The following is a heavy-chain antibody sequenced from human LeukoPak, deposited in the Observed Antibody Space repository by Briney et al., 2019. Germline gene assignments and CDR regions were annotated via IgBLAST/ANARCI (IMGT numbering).Heavy chain of an antibody. CDR2: ISPYNGNT. Sequence: ASVKVSCKASGYTFTTYGISWVRQAPGQGLEWMGWISPYNGNTNYAQNLQGRVTMTTDTSTSTAYMELRSLRSDDKAVYYCARAWKATTYYYDSSGHPDFWGQGTLITVSS. J-gene: IGHJ4*02. CDR1: GYTFTTYG. D-gene: IGHD3-22*01. CDR3: ARAWKATTYYYDSSGHPDF. V-gene: IGHV1-18*01.